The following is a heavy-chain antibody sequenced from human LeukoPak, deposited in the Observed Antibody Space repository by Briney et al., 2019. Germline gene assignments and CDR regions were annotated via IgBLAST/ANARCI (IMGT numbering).Heavy chain of an antibody. J-gene: IGHJ3*02. CDR3: ARGKSPIQDAFDI. CDR1: GYSLISYW. CDR2: IYPGDSDT. V-gene: IGHV5-51*01. Sequence: GESLKISCKGSGYSLISYWIGWVRQMPGKGLEWMGIIYPGDSDTRYSPSFQGQVTISADKSISTAYLQWSSLRASDTAMYYCARGKSPIQDAFDIWGQGTMVTVSS. D-gene: IGHD5-18*01.